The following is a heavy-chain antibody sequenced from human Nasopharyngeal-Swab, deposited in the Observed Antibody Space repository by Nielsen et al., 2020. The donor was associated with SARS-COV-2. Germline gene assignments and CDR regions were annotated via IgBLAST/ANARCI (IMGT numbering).Heavy chain of an antibody. V-gene: IGHV3-64*02. D-gene: IGHD1-7*01. CDR3: ARGGLGITGITNEFDF. CDR2: VTRSGDST. Sequence: GESLRLSCVASGFTFNSYGMYWVRRAPGKGLEYVSGVTRSGDSTSYGASVQGRFTISRDNSQNTVHLQMESLRPEDEAVYYCARGGLGITGITNEFDFWGQGTLVTVSS. J-gene: IGHJ4*02. CDR1: GFTFNSYG.